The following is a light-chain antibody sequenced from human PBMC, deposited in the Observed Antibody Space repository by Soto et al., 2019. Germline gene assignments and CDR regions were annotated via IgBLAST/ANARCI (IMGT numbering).Light chain of an antibody. CDR1: QSISRY. J-gene: IGKJ5*01. CDR2: VAS. V-gene: IGKV1-39*01. Sequence: DIGRTQSTYSVYTSVGARGTITNRASQSISRYLNWYQQKPGKAPNLLIYVASSLQSEVPSRFSVSGSGTDFTLTISSLQPEDFLTYYFRERSRTTVTCAQGTRLEIK. CDR3: RERSRTTVT.